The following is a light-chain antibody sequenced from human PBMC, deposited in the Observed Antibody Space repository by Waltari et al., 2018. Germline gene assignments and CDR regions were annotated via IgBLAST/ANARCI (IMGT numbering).Light chain of an antibody. J-gene: IGKJ1*01. Sequence: DIVMTQSPDSLAVSLGERATINCKSSQSVLYSSNDKNYLAWYQQKPGQPPKLLIYWASTRQSGVPDRFSGSGSGTDFTLTISSLQAEDVAVYYCQQYDSKRTFGQGTKVEI. V-gene: IGKV4-1*01. CDR3: QQYDSKRT. CDR1: QSVLYSSNDKNY. CDR2: WAS.